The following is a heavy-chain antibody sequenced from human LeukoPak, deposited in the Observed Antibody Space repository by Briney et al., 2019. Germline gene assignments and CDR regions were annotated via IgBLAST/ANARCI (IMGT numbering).Heavy chain of an antibody. V-gene: IGHV1-69*13. J-gene: IGHJ3*02. CDR1: GGTFSSYA. D-gene: IGHD1-26*01. CDR2: IIPIFGTA. CDR3: AREGGVVGATEGAFDI. Sequence: SVKVSCKASGGTFSSYAISWVRQAPGQGLEWMGGIIPIFGTANYAQKFQGGVTITADESTSTAYMELSSLRSEDTAVYYCAREGGVVGATEGAFDIWGQGTMVTVSS.